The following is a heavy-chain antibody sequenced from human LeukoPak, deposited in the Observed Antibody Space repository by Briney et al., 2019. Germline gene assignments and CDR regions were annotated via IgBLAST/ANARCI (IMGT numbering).Heavy chain of an antibody. D-gene: IGHD5-18*01. CDR3: ARAYTAMVSFDY. CDR1: GYSFTSYG. V-gene: IGHV1-18*04. J-gene: IGHJ4*02. CDR2: ISAYNGNT. Sequence: ASVKVSCKASGYSFTSYGISWVRQAPGQGLEWMGWISAYNGNTNYAQKLQGRVTMTTDTSTSTAYMELRSLRSDDTAVYYCARAYTAMVSFDYWGQGTLVTVSS.